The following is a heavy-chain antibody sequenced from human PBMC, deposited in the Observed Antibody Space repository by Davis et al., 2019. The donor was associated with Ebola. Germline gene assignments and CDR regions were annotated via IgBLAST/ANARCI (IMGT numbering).Heavy chain of an antibody. CDR1: GASISNYY. Sequence: MPSETLSLTCTVSGASISNYYWSWIRQPPGKGLEWIGYIYYSGSSNYNPSLKSRVTMSVDTSKNQFSLKLSSVTAADTAVYYCARGNYGDYVVLYYYNMDVWGQGTTVTVSS. V-gene: IGHV4-59*01. J-gene: IGHJ6*03. D-gene: IGHD4-17*01. CDR2: IYYSGSS. CDR3: ARGNYGDYVVLYYYNMDV.